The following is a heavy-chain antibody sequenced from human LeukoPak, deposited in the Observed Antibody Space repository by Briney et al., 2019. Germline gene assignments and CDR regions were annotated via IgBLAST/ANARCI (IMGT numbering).Heavy chain of an antibody. Sequence: ASVKVSCKASGYTFTSYGISWVRQAPGQGLEWMGWISAYNGNTNYAQKLQGRVTMTTDTSTSTAYMELMSLRSDDTAVYYCARDYRQLGPYYYYYYMDVWGKGTTVTVSS. CDR2: ISAYNGNT. D-gene: IGHD6-6*01. CDR3: ARDYRQLGPYYYYYYMDV. CDR1: GYTFTSYG. V-gene: IGHV1-18*01. J-gene: IGHJ6*03.